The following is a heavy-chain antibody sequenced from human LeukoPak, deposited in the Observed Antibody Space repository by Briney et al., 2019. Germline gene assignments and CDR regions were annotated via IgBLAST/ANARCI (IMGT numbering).Heavy chain of an antibody. V-gene: IGHV4-4*02. Sequence: SESLSLTCAVSGGSISSSNWWSWIRQPPGKGLEWIGSIYHSGSTYDNPSLKSRVTISVDTSKNQFSLKLSSVTAADTAVYYCARDVILYGDYYYYYYMDVWGKGTTVTVSS. J-gene: IGHJ6*03. CDR1: GGSISSSNW. D-gene: IGHD4-17*01. CDR3: ARDVILYGDYYYYYYMDV. CDR2: IYHSGST.